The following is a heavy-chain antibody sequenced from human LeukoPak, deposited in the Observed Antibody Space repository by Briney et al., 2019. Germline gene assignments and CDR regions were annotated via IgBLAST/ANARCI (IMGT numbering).Heavy chain of an antibody. CDR1: GFTFSSYS. J-gene: IGHJ3*02. CDR2: ISSSSSYI. CDR3: AREPREAHIVVVQDAFDI. D-gene: IGHD2-21*01. V-gene: IGHV3-21*01. Sequence: PGGSLRLSCAASGFTFSSYSMNWVRQAPGKGLEWVSSISSSSSYIYYADSVKGRFTISRDNAKNSLYLQMNSLRAEDTAVYYCAREPREAHIVVVQDAFDIWGQGTMVTVSS.